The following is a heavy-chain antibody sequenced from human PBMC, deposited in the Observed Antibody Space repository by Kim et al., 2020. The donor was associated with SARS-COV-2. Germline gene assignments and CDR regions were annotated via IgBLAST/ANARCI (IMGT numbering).Heavy chain of an antibody. Sequence: NPSLKSRVTISVGTSKNQFSLKLSSVTAADTAVYYCARGGRYNWNRSFDYWGQGTLVTVSS. J-gene: IGHJ4*02. V-gene: IGHV4-34*01. CDR3: ARGGRYNWNRSFDY. D-gene: IGHD1-20*01.